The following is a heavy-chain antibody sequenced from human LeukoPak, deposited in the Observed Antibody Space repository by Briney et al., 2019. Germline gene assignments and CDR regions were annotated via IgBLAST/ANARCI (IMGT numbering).Heavy chain of an antibody. V-gene: IGHV3-53*05. J-gene: IGHJ4*02. Sequence: PGGSLRLSCAASGFTVSSNYMSWVRQAPGKGLEWVSVIYSGGSTYYADSVKGRFTISRDNSKNTLYLQMNSLRAEDTAVYYCARELRYFDWLSGPDYWGQGTLVTVSS. CDR3: ARELRYFDWLSGPDY. CDR1: GFTVSSNY. D-gene: IGHD3-9*01. CDR2: IYSGGST.